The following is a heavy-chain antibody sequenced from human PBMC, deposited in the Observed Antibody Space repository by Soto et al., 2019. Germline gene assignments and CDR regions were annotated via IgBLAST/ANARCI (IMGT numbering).Heavy chain of an antibody. CDR3: AKGRGYRYGSQVVIFDY. CDR2: ISGSGGST. J-gene: IGHJ4*02. Sequence: PGGSLRLSCAASGFTFSSYAMSWVRQAPGKGLEWVSAISGSGGSTYYADSVKGRFTISRDNSKNTLYLQMNSLRAEDTAVYYCAKGRGYRYGSQVVIFDYCGQGTLVTVSS. V-gene: IGHV3-23*01. D-gene: IGHD5-18*01. CDR1: GFTFSSYA.